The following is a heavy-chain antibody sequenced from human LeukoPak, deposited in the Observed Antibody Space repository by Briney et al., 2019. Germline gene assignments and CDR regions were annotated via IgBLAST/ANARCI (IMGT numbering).Heavy chain of an antibody. J-gene: IGHJ4*02. V-gene: IGHV1-18*01. CDR2: ISAYNGNT. CDR1: GYTFTSYG. D-gene: IGHD3-22*01. CDR3: ALVESDDSSRYYRQKVYFDY. Sequence: ASVKVSCKASGYTFTSYGISWVRQAPGQGLEWMGWISAYNGNTNYAQKLQGRVTMTTDTSTSTAYMELRSLRSDDTAVYYCALVESDDSSRYYRQKVYFDYWGQGTLVTVSS.